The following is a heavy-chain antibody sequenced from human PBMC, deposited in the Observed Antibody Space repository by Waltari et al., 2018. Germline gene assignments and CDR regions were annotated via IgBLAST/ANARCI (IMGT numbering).Heavy chain of an antibody. D-gene: IGHD6-19*01. CDR1: GFTFSSYA. Sequence: EVQLLESGGGLVQPGGSLRLSCAASGFTFSSYAMSWVRQAPGRGLGWVSAISGSGGRTYYADSVKGRFTISRDNSKNTLYLQMNSLRAEDTAVYYCAKGEWLVGSYYYYGMDVWGQGTTVTVSS. V-gene: IGHV3-23*01. CDR3: AKGEWLVGSYYYYGMDV. J-gene: IGHJ6*02. CDR2: ISGSGGRT.